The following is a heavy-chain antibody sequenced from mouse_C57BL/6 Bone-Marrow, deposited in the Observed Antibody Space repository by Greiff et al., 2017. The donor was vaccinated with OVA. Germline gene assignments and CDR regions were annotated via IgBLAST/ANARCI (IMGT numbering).Heavy chain of an antibody. Sequence: QVHVKQPGAELVKPGASVKMSCKASGYTFTSYWITWVKQRPGQGLEWIGDIYPGSGSTNYNEKFKSKATLTVDTSSSTAYMQLSSLTSEDSAVYYCAITTVVAKGYWYFDVWGTGTTVTVSS. D-gene: IGHD1-1*01. J-gene: IGHJ1*03. V-gene: IGHV1-55*01. CDR2: IYPGSGST. CDR3: AITTVVAKGYWYFDV. CDR1: GYTFTSYW.